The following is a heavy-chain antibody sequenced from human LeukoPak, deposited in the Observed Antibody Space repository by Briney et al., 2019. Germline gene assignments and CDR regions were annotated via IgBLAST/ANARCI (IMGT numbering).Heavy chain of an antibody. CDR1: GYTVTSYG. CDR3: ARDYYYDSSGYPYNWFDP. V-gene: IGHV1-18*01. Sequence: ASVKDSCKASGYTVTSYGISWVRQAPGQGLEWMGWSSAYNGNTNYAQKLQGRVTMTTDTSTSTAYMELRSLRSDDTAVYYCARDYYYDSSGYPYNWFDPWGQGTLVTVSS. J-gene: IGHJ5*02. D-gene: IGHD3-22*01. CDR2: SSAYNGNT.